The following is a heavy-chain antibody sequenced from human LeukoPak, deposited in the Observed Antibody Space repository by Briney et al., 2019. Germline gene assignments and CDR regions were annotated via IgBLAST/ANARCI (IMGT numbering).Heavy chain of an antibody. Sequence: SGTLSLTCTVSGDSINSLDLWSWVRQPPGKGLEWIGEMYLSGTTHSNPSLKSRVTISVDTSKSQFSLKLSSVTAADTAVYYCARQSKGIIVITDFQHWGQGTLVTVSS. V-gene: IGHV4-4*02. CDR1: GDSINSLDL. D-gene: IGHD3-22*01. J-gene: IGHJ1*01. CDR3: ARQSKGIIVITDFQH. CDR2: MYLSGTT.